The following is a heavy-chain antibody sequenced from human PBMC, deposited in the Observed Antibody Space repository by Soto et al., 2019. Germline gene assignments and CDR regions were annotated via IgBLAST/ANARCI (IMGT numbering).Heavy chain of an antibody. V-gene: IGHV1-24*01. D-gene: IGHD3-3*01. CDR1: GYTLTELS. Sequence: ASVKDSCTVYGYTLTELSMHCVRQSPVKGLEWMGGFDPEDGETIYAEKFQGRVTMTEDTSTDTAYMELSSLRSEDTDVYYCATQYYDFWSGFHWGQGTLVTVSS. J-gene: IGHJ4*02. CDR3: ATQYYDFWSGFH. CDR2: FDPEDGET.